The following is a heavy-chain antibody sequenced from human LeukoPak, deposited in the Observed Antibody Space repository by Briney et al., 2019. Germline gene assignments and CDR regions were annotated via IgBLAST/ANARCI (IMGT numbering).Heavy chain of an antibody. CDR2: IIPILGIA. CDR3: ARDHGGGWYYYYGMDV. V-gene: IGHV1-69*04. J-gene: IGHJ6*02. D-gene: IGHD6-19*01. CDR1: GGTFSSYT. Sequence: ASVKVSCKASGGTFSSYTISWVRQAPGQGLEWMGRIIPILGIANYAQKFQGRVTITADKSTSTAYMELSSLRSEDTAVYYCARDHGGGWYYYYGMDVWGQGTTVTVSS.